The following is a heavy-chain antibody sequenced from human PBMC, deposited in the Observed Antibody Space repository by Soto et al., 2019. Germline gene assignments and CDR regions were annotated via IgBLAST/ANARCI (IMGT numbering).Heavy chain of an antibody. J-gene: IGHJ4*02. V-gene: IGHV3-23*01. CDR1: GFTFSSYA. D-gene: IGHD3-22*01. CDR3: AKDLLSYDSSGCYFDY. CDR2: ISGSGGST. Sequence: EVQLLESGGGLVQPGGSLRLSCAASGFTFSSYAMSWVRQAPGKGLEWVSAISGSGGSTYYADSVKGRFTISRDNSKNTLYLQMNSLRAEDMAVYYCAKDLLSYDSSGCYFDYWGQGTLVTVSS.